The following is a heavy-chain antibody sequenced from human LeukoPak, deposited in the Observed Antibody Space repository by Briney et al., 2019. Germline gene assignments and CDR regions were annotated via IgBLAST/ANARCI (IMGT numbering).Heavy chain of an antibody. Sequence: SETLSLTCSFYAGSFSDYYWGWIRQPPGKGLEWIGNIFYSGSTYYSPSLRSRVTISLDTSRNQFSLKLNSVTAADTAVYYCAKSNGYGLVDIWGQGTMVTVSS. CDR1: AGSFSDYY. CDR2: IFYSGST. V-gene: IGHV4-34*12. D-gene: IGHD3-10*01. CDR3: AKSNGYGLVDI. J-gene: IGHJ3*02.